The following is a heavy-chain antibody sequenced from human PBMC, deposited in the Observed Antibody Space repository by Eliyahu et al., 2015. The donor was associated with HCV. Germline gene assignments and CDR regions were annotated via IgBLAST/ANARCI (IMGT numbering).Heavy chain of an antibody. J-gene: IGHJ6*02. CDR1: GXTFSSYG. CDR2: LWYDGSNK. D-gene: IGHD4-17*01. CDR3: ARDGHFFGDYLPGV. Sequence: QARLVESGGGVVQPGRSLRLXCAASGXTFSSYGMHWVRQAPGKGVGGVAGLWYDGSNKDYADSVKGRFTISRDDSKNTLYLQMNSLRAEDTAVYYCARDGHFFGDYLPGVWGQGTTVTVSS. V-gene: IGHV3-33*01.